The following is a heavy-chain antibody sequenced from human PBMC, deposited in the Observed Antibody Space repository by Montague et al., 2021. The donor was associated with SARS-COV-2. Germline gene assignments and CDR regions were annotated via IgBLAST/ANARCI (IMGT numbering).Heavy chain of an antibody. CDR1: GYSISSGYH. Sequence: TLSLTCTVSGYSISSGYHWGWIRQHPGKGLEWIGYTYYSGSTYYNPSLKSRVTISVDTSKNQFSLKLSSVTAADTAVYYCARGGTIFGVVTFPFDYWGQGTLVTVSS. CDR3: ARGGTIFGVVTFPFDY. V-gene: IGHV4-31*03. CDR2: TYYSGST. D-gene: IGHD3-3*01. J-gene: IGHJ4*02.